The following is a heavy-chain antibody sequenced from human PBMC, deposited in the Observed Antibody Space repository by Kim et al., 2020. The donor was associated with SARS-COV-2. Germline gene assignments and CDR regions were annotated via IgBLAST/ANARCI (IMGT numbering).Heavy chain of an antibody. V-gene: IGHV4-34*01. D-gene: IGHD6-19*01. CDR1: GGSFSGYY. Sequence: SETLSLTCAVYGGSFSGYYWSWIRQPPGKGLEWMGEINHSGSTNYNPSLKSRVTISVDTSKNQCSLKLSSVTAADTAVYYCARSVAGTLNSWGQGTLVTVSS. J-gene: IGHJ4*02. CDR3: ARSVAGTLNS. CDR2: INHSGST.